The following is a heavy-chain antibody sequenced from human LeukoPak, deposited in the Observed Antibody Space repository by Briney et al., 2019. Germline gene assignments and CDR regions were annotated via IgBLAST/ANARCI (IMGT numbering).Heavy chain of an antibody. Sequence: SETLSLTCTVSGYSISSGYYWGWIRQPPGKGLEWIGSIHHSGSTYYNPALKSRVTISVDTSKKQFSLNLRSVTAADTAVYYCARCGTSCSLWGQGTLVTVSS. D-gene: IGHD2-2*01. V-gene: IGHV4-38-2*02. CDR2: IHHSGST. CDR1: GYSISSGYY. CDR3: ARCGTSCSL. J-gene: IGHJ4*02.